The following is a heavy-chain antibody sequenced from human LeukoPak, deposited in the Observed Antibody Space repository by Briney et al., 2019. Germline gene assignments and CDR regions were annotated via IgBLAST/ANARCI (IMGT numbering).Heavy chain of an antibody. J-gene: IGHJ4*02. V-gene: IGHV3-43*02. D-gene: IGHD3-22*01. CDR2: ISGDGNST. CDR3: ATNFGAYYYDTSGYYDF. CDR1: GFTFDDYA. Sequence: PGGSLRLSCAASGFTFDDYAMHWVRQSPGKGLEWVSLISGDGNSTNYAGSVKGRFTISRDNNKSSLYLQMNSLRTEDTAFYYCATNFGAYYYDTSGYYDFWGQGTLVTVSS.